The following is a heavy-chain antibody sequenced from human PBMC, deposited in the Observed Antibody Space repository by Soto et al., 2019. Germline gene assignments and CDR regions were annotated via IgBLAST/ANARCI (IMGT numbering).Heavy chain of an antibody. CDR3: ARAGSENDY. CDR2: IKQDGSER. CDR1: GFTFSNYW. Sequence: VQLVESGGGLVQPWGSLRLSCAASGFTFSNYWMSWVRQAPGKGLEWVANIKQDGSERNYVDSVKGRFTISRDNAKNSLYLQLNSLRAEDTAVYYCARAGSENDYWGQGTLVTVSS. V-gene: IGHV3-7*05. J-gene: IGHJ4*02. D-gene: IGHD3-10*01.